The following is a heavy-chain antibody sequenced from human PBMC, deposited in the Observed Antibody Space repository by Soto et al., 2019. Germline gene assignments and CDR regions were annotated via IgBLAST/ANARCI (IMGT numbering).Heavy chain of an antibody. Sequence: QVQLQESGPGLVKPSQTLSLTCTVSGGSINSGGYHWTWIRQHPGKGLEWIGYIYDSENSYYNPSLRSRVTRSIDTSKNQFSLKLSSVTGADTAVYYCARDRAGVTPYQLDFWGQGILVTVSS. V-gene: IGHV4-31*03. CDR3: ARDRAGVTPYQLDF. J-gene: IGHJ4*02. CDR1: GGSINSGGYH. CDR2: IYDSENS. D-gene: IGHD3-10*01.